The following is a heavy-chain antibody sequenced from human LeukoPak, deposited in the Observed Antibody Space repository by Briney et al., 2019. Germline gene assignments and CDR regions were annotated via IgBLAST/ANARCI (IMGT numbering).Heavy chain of an antibody. D-gene: IGHD6-19*01. CDR1: GGSISSSSYY. V-gene: IGHV4-39*01. CDR3: AGPTPSAGYSSGAFDY. CDR2: IYYSGSN. Sequence: SETLSLTCTVSGGSISSSSYYWVWIRQPPGKGREWIGSIYYSGSNYYNTSLNSRVTISVDTSKNQFSLTLSSVTAADTAVYYCAGPTPSAGYSSGAFDYWGQGTLVTVSS. J-gene: IGHJ4*02.